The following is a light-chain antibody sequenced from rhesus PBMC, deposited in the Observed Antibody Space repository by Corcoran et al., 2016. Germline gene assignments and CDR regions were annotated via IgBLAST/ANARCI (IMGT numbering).Light chain of an antibody. CDR1: QSLLHSNGYTY. J-gene: IGKJ4*01. CDR2: KVS. Sequence: DVVMTQSPLSLSVTPGQSASISCRSSQSLLHSNGYTYLSWFQQKPGQPSRRLIYKVSNRDSGVPDRFSGTGAGTDFTLKISRVEAEDGGLYFCMQGTHWPVTFGGGTKVEIK. V-gene: IGKV2-58*03. CDR3: MQGTHWPVT.